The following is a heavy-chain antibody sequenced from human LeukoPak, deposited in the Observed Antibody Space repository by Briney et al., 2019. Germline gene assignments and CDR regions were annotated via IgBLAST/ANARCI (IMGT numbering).Heavy chain of an antibody. CDR1: GFSVSSSY. V-gene: IGHV3-53*01. D-gene: IGHD3-10*01. Sequence: GSLRLSCAASGFSVSSSYMTWIRQAPGKGLEWVSLIHSDDTTYYADSVKGPFTMSRDNSRSTLLLQMSNLRAEDTAVYYCARDTGMAVGDYWGQGTLVTVSS. J-gene: IGHJ4*02. CDR3: ARDTGMAVGDY. CDR2: IHSDDTT.